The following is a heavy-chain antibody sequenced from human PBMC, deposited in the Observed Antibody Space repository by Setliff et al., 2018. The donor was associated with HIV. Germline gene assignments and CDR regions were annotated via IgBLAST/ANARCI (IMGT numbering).Heavy chain of an antibody. CDR2: ISASGGST. Sequence: GGSLRLSCAASGFTFSNYAMSWVRQAPGKGLEWVSIISASGGSTYYADSVKGRFTISRDKSKNTLYLQMNSLRTEDTAVYYCARVFQSYFFDFWGQGTMVTVSS. J-gene: IGHJ4*03. V-gene: IGHV3-23*01. D-gene: IGHD1-26*01. CDR3: ARVFQSYFFDF. CDR1: GFTFSNYA.